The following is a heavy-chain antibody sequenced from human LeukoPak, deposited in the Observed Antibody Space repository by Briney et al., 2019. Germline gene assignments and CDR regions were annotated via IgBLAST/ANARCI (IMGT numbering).Heavy chain of an antibody. CDR3: ASPQPRGITAMATEFDY. CDR2: ISYDGSNK. V-gene: IGHV3-30-3*01. CDR1: GFTFSSYA. J-gene: IGHJ4*02. D-gene: IGHD5-18*01. Sequence: PGGSLRLSCAASGFTFSSYAMHWVRQAPGKGLEWVAVISYDGSNKYYADSVKGRFTISRDNSKNTLYLQMNSLRAEDTAVYYCASPQPRGITAMATEFDYWGQGTLVTVSS.